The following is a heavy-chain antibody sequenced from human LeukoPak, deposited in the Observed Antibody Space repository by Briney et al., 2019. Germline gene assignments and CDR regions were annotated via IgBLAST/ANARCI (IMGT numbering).Heavy chain of an antibody. CDR3: ARQVYSSSWSYYFDY. CDR2: INHSGST. Sequence: SETLSLTCAVNGGSFSGYFWSWIRQPPGKGLEWIGEINHSGSTYYNASLKSRITISVDTSKRQFSLRMNSVTAADTAVYFCARQVYSSSWSYYFDYWGQGILVTVSS. J-gene: IGHJ4*02. CDR1: GGSFSGYF. V-gene: IGHV4-34*01. D-gene: IGHD6-13*01.